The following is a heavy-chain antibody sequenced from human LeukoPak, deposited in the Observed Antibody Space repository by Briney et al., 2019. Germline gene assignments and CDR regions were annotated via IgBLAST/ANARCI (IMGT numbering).Heavy chain of an antibody. Sequence: GGSLRLSRAASGFTFPSYAMTWVRQAPGKGLEWVAAISGSGGTTYYADSVKGRFTISRDNSKNALYLHMNSLRPEDTAVYYCAKVVGATPFDYWGQGTLVTVSS. J-gene: IGHJ4*02. CDR2: ISGSGGTT. V-gene: IGHV3-23*01. CDR3: AKVVGATPFDY. CDR1: GFTFPSYA. D-gene: IGHD1-26*01.